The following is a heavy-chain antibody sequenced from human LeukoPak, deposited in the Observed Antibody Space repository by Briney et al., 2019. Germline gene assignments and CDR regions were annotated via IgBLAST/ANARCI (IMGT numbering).Heavy chain of an antibody. CDR3: ARVGGYSYGEIDY. CDR1: GFTFSSYA. CDR2: ISSSSSYI. Sequence: PGGSLRLSCAASGFTFSSYAMHWVRQAPGKGLEWVSSISSSSSYIYYADSVKGRFTISRDNAKNSLYLQMNSLRAEDTAVYYCARVGGYSYGEIDYWGQGTLVTVSS. D-gene: IGHD5-18*01. J-gene: IGHJ4*02. V-gene: IGHV3-21*01.